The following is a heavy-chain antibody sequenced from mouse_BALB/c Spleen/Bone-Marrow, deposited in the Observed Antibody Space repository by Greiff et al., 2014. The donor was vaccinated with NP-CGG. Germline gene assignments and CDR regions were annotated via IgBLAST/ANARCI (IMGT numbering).Heavy chain of an antibody. D-gene: IGHD2-1*01. CDR3: ARETTRGAMDY. V-gene: IGHV5-15*02. CDR1: GFTFSDYG. J-gene: IGHJ4*01. Sequence: EVKLMASGGALVQPGGSRKLSCAASGFTFSDYGVAWVRRAPGKGPEWVAFISNLANNIYYTDTVTGRFTISRENAKNTLYLERSSLRSEDTAMYYCARETTRGAMDYWGQGTSVTVSS. CDR2: ISNLANNI.